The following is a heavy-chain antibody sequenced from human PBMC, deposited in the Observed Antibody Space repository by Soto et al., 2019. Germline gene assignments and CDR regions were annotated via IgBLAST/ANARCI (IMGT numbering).Heavy chain of an antibody. J-gene: IGHJ6*03. CDR3: SKDPAIDTPFYYYYMDV. CDR2: ISYDGSNK. V-gene: IGHV3-30*18. CDR1: GFTFSSYG. D-gene: IGHD2-2*01. Sequence: GVSLRLSCAASGFTFSSYGMHWVRQAPGKGLEWVAVISYDGSNKYYADSVKGRFTISRDNSKNTLHLQMNSLRAEDTAVYFCSKDPAIDTPFYYYYMDVWGKGTTVNGSS.